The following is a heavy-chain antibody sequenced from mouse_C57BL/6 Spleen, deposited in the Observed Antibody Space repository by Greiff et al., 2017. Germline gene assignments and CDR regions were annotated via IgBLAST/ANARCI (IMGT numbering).Heavy chain of an antibody. V-gene: IGHV1-39*01. CDR3: AKNLDDYDEYYFDY. Sequence: VHVKQSGPELVKPGASVKISCKASGYSFTDYNMNWVKQSNGKSLEWIGVINPNYGTTSYNQKFKGKATLTVDQSSSTAYMQLNSLTSEDSAVYYCAKNLDDYDEYYFDYWGQGTTLTVSS. J-gene: IGHJ2*01. D-gene: IGHD2-4*01. CDR2: INPNYGTT. CDR1: GYSFTDYN.